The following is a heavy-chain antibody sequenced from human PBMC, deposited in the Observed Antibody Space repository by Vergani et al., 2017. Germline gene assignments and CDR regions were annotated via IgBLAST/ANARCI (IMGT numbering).Heavy chain of an antibody. CDR3: AKVGQPIAAAGTGNY. CDR1: GFTFSSYA. D-gene: IGHD6-13*01. CDR2: ISGSGGST. J-gene: IGHJ4*02. V-gene: IGHV3-23*01. Sequence: EVQLLESGGGLVQPGGSLRLSCAASGFTFSSYAMSWVRQAPGKGLEWVSAISGSGGSTYYADSVKGRFTISRDNSKSTLYLQMNSLRAEDTAVYYCAKVGQPIAAAGTGNYWSQGTLVTVSS.